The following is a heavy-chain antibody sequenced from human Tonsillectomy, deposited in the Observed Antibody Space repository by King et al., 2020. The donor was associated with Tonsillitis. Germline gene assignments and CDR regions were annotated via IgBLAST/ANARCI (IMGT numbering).Heavy chain of an antibody. D-gene: IGHD1-14*01. CDR2: IKQNGSEV. CDR3: ARDSLTATRAFDL. Sequence: VQLVESGGGLVQPGGSLRLSCAASGVTFSSYWMSWVRQAPGKGLELVANIKQNGSEVFFVDSVTGRRTISRDNAENSLYLQMNSLRAEDTAVYYCARDSLTATRAFDLWGRGTLVTVSS. CDR1: GVTFSSYW. V-gene: IGHV3-7*03. J-gene: IGHJ2*01.